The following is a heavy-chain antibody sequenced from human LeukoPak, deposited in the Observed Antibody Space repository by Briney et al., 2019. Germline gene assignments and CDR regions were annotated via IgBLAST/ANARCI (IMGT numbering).Heavy chain of an antibody. J-gene: IGHJ4*02. V-gene: IGHV3-30*18. CDR2: ISYDGSNK. CDR1: GFTFSSYG. Sequence: PGGSLRLSCAASGFTFSSYGMHWVRQAPGKGLEWVAVISYDGSNKYYADSVKGRFTTSRDNSKNTLYLQMNSLRAEDTAVYYCAKILGYCSGGSCLFDYWGQGTLVTVSS. D-gene: IGHD2-15*01. CDR3: AKILGYCSGGSCLFDY.